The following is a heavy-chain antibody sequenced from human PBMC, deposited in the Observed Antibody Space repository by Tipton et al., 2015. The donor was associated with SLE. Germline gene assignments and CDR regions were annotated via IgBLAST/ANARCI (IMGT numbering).Heavy chain of an antibody. Sequence: QLVQSGAEVKKPGASVKVSCKASGYTFTSYFMHWVRQAPGQGLEWMGIINPSGGSTSYAQKFQGRVTMTRDTSTSTVYMELSSLRSEDRAVYYCARGGIGVAGPQAAFDIWGQGTMVTVSS. CDR2: INPSGGST. D-gene: IGHD6-19*01. V-gene: IGHV1-46*01. CDR1: GYTFTSYF. J-gene: IGHJ3*02. CDR3: ARGGIGVAGPQAAFDI.